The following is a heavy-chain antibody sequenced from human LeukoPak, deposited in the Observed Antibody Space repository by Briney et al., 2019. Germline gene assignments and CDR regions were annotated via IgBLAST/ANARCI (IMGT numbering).Heavy chain of an antibody. CDR2: ISGSGGST. CDR1: GFTFSSYA. Sequence: QAGGSLRLFCAASGFTFSSYAMSWVRQAPGKGLEWVSAISGSGGSTYYADSVKGRFTISRDNSKNTLYLQMNSLRAEDTAVYYCAKGSGSPPSEFDYWGQGTLVTVSS. V-gene: IGHV3-23*01. D-gene: IGHD3-10*01. J-gene: IGHJ4*02. CDR3: AKGSGSPPSEFDY.